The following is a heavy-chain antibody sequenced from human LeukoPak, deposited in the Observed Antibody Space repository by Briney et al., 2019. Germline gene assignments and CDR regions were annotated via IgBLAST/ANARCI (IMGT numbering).Heavy chain of an antibody. D-gene: IGHD6-13*01. CDR2: INSDGSST. CDR3: AKDSIAAAGAGDY. Sequence: PGGSLRLSCAASGFTFSSYWMHWVRQAPGKGLVWVSRINSDGSSTTYADSVKGRFTISRDNSKNTLYLQMNSLRAEDTAVYYCAKDSIAAAGAGDYWGQGTLVTVSS. CDR1: GFTFSSYW. V-gene: IGHV3-74*03. J-gene: IGHJ4*02.